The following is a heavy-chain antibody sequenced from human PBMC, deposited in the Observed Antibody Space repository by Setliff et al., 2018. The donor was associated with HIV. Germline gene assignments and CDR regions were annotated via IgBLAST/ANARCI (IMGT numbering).Heavy chain of an antibody. V-gene: IGHV4-4*02. J-gene: IGHJ4*02. CDR2: IHHTGYI. Sequence: SETLSLTCAVSGYSISSSHWWAWIRQPPGKGLEWIGEIHHTGYINYHPSFKSRVTISLDTSRNQFSLKLRSVTAADTAVYYCARFEVTTVTTRDYWGQGTLVTVSS. D-gene: IGHD4-17*01. CDR1: GYSISSSHW. CDR3: ARFEVTTVTTRDY.